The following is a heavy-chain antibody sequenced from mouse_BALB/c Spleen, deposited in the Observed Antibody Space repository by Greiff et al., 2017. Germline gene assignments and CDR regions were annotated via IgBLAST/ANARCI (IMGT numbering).Heavy chain of an antibody. CDR1: GYAFTNYL. D-gene: IGHD1-1*01. CDR2: INPGSGGT. CDR3: ARGEPYYGSRRGFDY. Sequence: VMLVESGAELVRPGTSVKVSCKASGYAFTNYLIEWVKQRPGQGLEWIGVINPGSGGTNYNEKFKGKATLTADKSSSTAYMQLSSLTSDDSAVYFCARGEPYYGSRRGFDYWGQGTTLTVSS. V-gene: IGHV1-54*01. J-gene: IGHJ2*01.